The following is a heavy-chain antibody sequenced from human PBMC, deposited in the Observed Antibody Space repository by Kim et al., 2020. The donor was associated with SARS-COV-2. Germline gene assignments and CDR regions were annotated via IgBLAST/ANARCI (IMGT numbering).Heavy chain of an antibody. CDR2: ISRSRSYI. V-gene: IGHV3-21*01. Sequence: GGSLRLSCAASGFTFSSYSMNWVRQAPGKGLEGVSSISRSRSYIYYADSVKGRFTISRDNAKNSLYLQMNSLSAEDTAVYYCARVTNGAAFDIWGQGTMVTVSS. CDR1: GFTFSSYS. J-gene: IGHJ3*02. CDR3: ARVTNGAAFDI. D-gene: IGHD2-8*01.